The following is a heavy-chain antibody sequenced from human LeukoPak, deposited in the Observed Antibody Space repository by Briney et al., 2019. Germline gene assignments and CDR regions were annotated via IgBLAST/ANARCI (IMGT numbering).Heavy chain of an antibody. D-gene: IGHD2-15*01. Sequence: TSETLSLTCAVSGGSISSSNWWSWVRQPPGKGLEWIGEIYHSGSTNYNPSLKSRVTISVDKSKNHFSLNLSSVTAADTAVYYWARDIGSSPPRGDYGGQGTLVTVSS. CDR3: ARDIGSSPPRGDY. CDR2: IYHSGST. J-gene: IGHJ4*02. CDR1: GGSISSSNW. V-gene: IGHV4-4*02.